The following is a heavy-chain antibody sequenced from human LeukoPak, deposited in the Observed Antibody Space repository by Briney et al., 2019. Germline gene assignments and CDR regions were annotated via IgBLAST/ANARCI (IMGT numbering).Heavy chain of an antibody. CDR1: GFTFDDYA. J-gene: IGHJ4*02. CDR3: ARGADYGGYNDY. Sequence: GRSLRLSCAASGFTFDDYAMHWVRQAPGKGLEWVSGISWNSGSIGYADSVKGRFTISRDNAKNSLYLQMNSLRSEDTAVYYCARGADYGGYNDYWGQGTLVTVSS. D-gene: IGHD4-23*01. V-gene: IGHV3-9*01. CDR2: ISWNSGSI.